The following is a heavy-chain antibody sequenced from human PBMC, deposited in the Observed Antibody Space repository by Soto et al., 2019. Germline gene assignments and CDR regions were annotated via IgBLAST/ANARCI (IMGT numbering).Heavy chain of an antibody. D-gene: IGHD3-10*01. J-gene: IGHJ4*02. V-gene: IGHV3-64*01. CDR3: ARGFITMVRGVSDY. Sequence: GGSLRLSCAASGFTFSSYAMHWVRQAPGKGLEYVSAISSNGGSTYYANSVKGRFTISRDNSKNTLYLQMGSLRAEDMAVYYCARGFITMVRGVSDYWGQGTLVTVSS. CDR2: ISSNGGST. CDR1: GFTFSSYA.